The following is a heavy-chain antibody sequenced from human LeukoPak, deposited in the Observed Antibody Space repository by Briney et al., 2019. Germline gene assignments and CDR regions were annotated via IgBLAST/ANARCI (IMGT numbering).Heavy chain of an antibody. CDR1: GGSITSDY. CDR2: IYYSRST. D-gene: IGHD1-26*01. CDR3: ARVAAVGATSALDY. Sequence: KTSETLSLTCTVSGGSITSDYWSWIRQPPGKGLESIVYIYYSRSTNYNPPLKSRVTISVDTSKNQLSLKMSSVPAADTAVYYCARVAAVGATSALDYWGQGTLVTVSS. J-gene: IGHJ4*02. V-gene: IGHV4-59*01.